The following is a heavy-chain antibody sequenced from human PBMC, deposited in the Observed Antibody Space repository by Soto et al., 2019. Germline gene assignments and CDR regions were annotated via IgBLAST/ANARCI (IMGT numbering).Heavy chain of an antibody. D-gene: IGHD3-10*01. V-gene: IGHV3-23*04. CDR1: GFIFDSFA. CDR2: IGGSGGRT. CDR3: AKDRAFWFGEGGWFDP. Sequence: EVQLVESGGGLVQPGGSLRLSCAASGFIFDSFALSWVRQAPGKGLAWVSGIGGSGGRTYYADSVKGRFTISRDNSKTTLYLQMSSLSAEDTAIYYCAKDRAFWFGEGGWFDPWGQGTLVTVSS. J-gene: IGHJ5*02.